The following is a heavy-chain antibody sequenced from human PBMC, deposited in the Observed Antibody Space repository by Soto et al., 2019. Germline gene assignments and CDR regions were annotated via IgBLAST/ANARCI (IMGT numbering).Heavy chain of an antibody. J-gene: IGHJ4*02. CDR2: ITPVFGTP. CDR3: AKADGEQWLVPHLDN. D-gene: IGHD6-19*01. Sequence: QVQLVQSGAEVKKPGSSVKVSCKVSGGTFSSYRFSWVRQAPGQGLEWMGGITPVFGTPDYAQKFQGRVTVTADRSTNTAYMELSRLTSEDTAVYYCAKADGEQWLVPHLDNWGQGTLVTVS. V-gene: IGHV1-69*06. CDR1: GGTFSSYR.